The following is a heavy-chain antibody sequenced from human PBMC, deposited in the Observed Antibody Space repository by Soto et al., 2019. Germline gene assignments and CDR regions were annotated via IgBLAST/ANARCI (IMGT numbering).Heavy chain of an antibody. D-gene: IGHD2-2*01. Sequence: GGSLRLSCAASGFTFSSYSMNWVRQAPGKGLEWVSSISSSSYIYYADSVKGRFTITRDNAKNSLYLQMNSLRAEDTAVYYCARDSPYCSSTSCYFDYWGQGTLVTVSS. CDR3: ARDSPYCSSTSCYFDY. V-gene: IGHV3-21*01. CDR1: GFTFSSYS. J-gene: IGHJ4*02. CDR2: ISSSSYI.